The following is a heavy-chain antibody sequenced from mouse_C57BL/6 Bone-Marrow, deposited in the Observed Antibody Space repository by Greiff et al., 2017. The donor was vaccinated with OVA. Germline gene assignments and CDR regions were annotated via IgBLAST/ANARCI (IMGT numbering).Heavy chain of an antibody. J-gene: IGHJ2*01. Sequence: VQLQQSGPELVKPGASVKISCKASGYTFTDYYMNWVKQSHGKSLEWIGDINPNNGGTSYNQKFKGKATLTVDKSSSTAYMELRSLTSEDSAVYYCARGGPKGDFDYWGQGTTLTVSS. CDR2: INPNNGGT. CDR1: GYTFTDYY. CDR3: ARGGPKGDFDY. V-gene: IGHV1-26*01.